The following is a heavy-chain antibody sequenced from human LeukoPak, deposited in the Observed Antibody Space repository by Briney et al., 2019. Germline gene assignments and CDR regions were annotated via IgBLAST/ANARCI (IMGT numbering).Heavy chain of an antibody. CDR3: ARVSGQRSYYYYYMDV. Sequence: SETLSLTCTVSGSSISSYYWSWIRQPPGKGLEWIGYIYYSGSTNYNPSLKSRVTISVDTSKNQFSLKLSSVSAADTAVYYCARVSGQRSYYYYYMDVWGKGTTVTVSS. CDR1: GSSISSYY. CDR2: IYYSGST. D-gene: IGHD3-10*01. V-gene: IGHV4-59*01. J-gene: IGHJ6*03.